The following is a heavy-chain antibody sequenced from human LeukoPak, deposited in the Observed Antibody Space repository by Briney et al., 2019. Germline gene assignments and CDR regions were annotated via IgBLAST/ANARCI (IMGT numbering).Heavy chain of an antibody. CDR3: ARATSTYYYDSSGLDY. D-gene: IGHD3-22*01. J-gene: IGHJ4*02. V-gene: IGHV4-4*02. Sequence: SETLSLTCAVSGGSISSSNWWSWVRQPPGKGLEWIGEIYHSGSTNYNPSLKSRVTISVDKSKNQFSLKLSSVTAADTAVYYCARATSTYYYDSSGLDYWGQGTLVTVSS. CDR2: IYHSGST. CDR1: GGSISSSNW.